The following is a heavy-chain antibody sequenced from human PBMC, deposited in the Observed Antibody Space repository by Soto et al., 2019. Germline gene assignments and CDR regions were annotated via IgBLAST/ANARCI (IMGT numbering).Heavy chain of an antibody. J-gene: IGHJ5*02. CDR2: IYHSGST. CDR1: GGSISSGGYS. CDR3: AREKIVGATRRLRDDWLDP. V-gene: IGHV4-30-2*01. Sequence: SETLSLTCAVSGGSISSGGYSWSWIRQPPGKGLEWIGYIYHSGSTYYSPFLKSRVTMSVDRSKNQSSLKLSSVTAADTAVYYCAREKIVGATRRLRDDWLDPWGQGTLVTVSS. D-gene: IGHD1-26*01.